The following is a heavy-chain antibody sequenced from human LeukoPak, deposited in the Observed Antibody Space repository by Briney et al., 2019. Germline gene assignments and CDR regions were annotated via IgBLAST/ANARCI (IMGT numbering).Heavy chain of an antibody. V-gene: IGHV4-34*01. CDR3: ARGRNYDFWSGYYMSHAFDI. Sequence: PSETLSLTCAVYGGSFSGYYWSWIRQPPGKGLEWIGEINHSGSTNYNPSLKSRVTISVDTSKNQFSLKLSSVTAADTAVYYCARGRNYDFWSGYYMSHAFDIWGQGTMVTVSS. J-gene: IGHJ3*02. CDR2: INHSGST. CDR1: GGSFSGYY. D-gene: IGHD3-3*01.